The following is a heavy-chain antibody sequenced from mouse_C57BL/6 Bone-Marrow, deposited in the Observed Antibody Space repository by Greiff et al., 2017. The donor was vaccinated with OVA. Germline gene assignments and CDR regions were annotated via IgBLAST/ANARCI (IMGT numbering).Heavy chain of an antibody. CDR1: GYTFTSYW. J-gene: IGHJ3*01. D-gene: IGHD1-1*01. Sequence: QVQLQQPGTELVKPGASVKLSCKASGYTFTSYWMHWVKQRPGQGLEWIGNINPSNGGTNYNEKFKSKATLTVDKSYSTAYMQLSSLTSEYSAVYYCARSHYYGSSSAWFAYWGQGTLVTVSA. CDR2: INPSNGGT. CDR3: ARSHYYGSSSAWFAY. V-gene: IGHV1-53*01.